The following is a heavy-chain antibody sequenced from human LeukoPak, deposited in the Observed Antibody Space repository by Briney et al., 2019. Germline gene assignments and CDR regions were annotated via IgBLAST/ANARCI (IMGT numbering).Heavy chain of an antibody. CDR2: VKQDGRQM. CDR3: ARVKMPPASTQMTGGVEDH. Sequence: PGGSLRLSCAVSGFTFSTYWMSWVRQAPGKGLEWVATVKQDGRQMYYVDSVRGRFTISRDNAKNSLYLQMNSLRAEDTALYFCARVKMPPASTQMTGGVEDHWGQGTLVTVSS. J-gene: IGHJ4*02. D-gene: IGHD1-1*01. V-gene: IGHV3-7*01. CDR1: GFTFSTYW.